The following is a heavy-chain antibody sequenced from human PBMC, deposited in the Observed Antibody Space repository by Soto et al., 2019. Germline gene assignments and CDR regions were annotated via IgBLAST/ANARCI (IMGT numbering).Heavy chain of an antibody. Sequence: GASVKVSCKVSGYTLTELSMHWVRQAPGKGLEWMGGFDPEDGETIYAQKFQGRVTMTEVTSTDTAYMELSSLRSEDTAVYYCATRLSAFGATINMRRYWYFDLWGRGTLVTVSS. D-gene: IGHD5-12*01. CDR2: FDPEDGET. J-gene: IGHJ2*01. V-gene: IGHV1-24*01. CDR1: GYTLTELS. CDR3: ATRLSAFGATINMRRYWYFDL.